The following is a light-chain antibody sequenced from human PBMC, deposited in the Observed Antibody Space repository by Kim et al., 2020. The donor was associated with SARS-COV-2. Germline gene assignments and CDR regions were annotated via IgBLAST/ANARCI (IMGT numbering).Light chain of an antibody. CDR2: AAS. Sequence: ASVGDRVTITCRASQDIRNDLAWYQHKPGKAPKLLVYAASALQSGVPSRFSGSGSGTDFTLSISSLQPEDVATYFCQEYKSARWTFGQGTKVDIK. CDR3: QEYKSARWT. J-gene: IGKJ1*01. CDR1: QDIRND. V-gene: IGKV1-27*01.